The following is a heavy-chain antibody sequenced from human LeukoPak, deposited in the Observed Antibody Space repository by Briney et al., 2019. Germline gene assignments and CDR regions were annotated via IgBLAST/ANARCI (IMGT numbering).Heavy chain of an antibody. CDR2: ISYDGSNK. CDR3: AKGRSYSSSHDAFDI. D-gene: IGHD6-13*01. V-gene: IGHV3-30*18. CDR1: GYTFSSYG. Sequence: GGSLRLSCAASGYTFSSYGMHWVRQAPGKGLEWVAVISYDGSNKYYADSVKGRFTISRDNSKNTLYLQMNSLRAEDTAVYYCAKGRSYSSSHDAFDIWGQGTMVTVSS. J-gene: IGHJ3*02.